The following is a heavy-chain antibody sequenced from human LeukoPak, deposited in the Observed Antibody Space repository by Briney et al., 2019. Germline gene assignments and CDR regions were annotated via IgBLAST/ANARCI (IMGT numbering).Heavy chain of an antibody. V-gene: IGHV4-39*01. J-gene: IGHJ4*02. D-gene: IGHD6-19*01. CDR2: IYNSGST. CDR1: GIFISSSNYY. CDR3: ARHGPDPYTTGWDLDY. Sequence: SETLSLTCTVSGIFISSSNYYWGWIRQPPGKGLEWIGSIYNSGSTYYNPSLKSRVTMSVDTSKNQFSLKLSSVTAADTAVSYCARHGPDPYTTGWDLDYWGQGILVTISS.